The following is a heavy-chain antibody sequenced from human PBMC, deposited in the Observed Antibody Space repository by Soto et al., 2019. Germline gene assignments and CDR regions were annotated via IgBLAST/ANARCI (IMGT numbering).Heavy chain of an antibody. CDR3: ARGLAVAHDY. CDR1: GYTFTSYD. Sequence: QVQLVQSGAEVKKPGASVKVSCKASGYTFTSYDINWVRQATGQGLEWMGWMNPNSGNTGYAQKFQGRVTMTRNTSIRTDYMELSRLRSDDTDVYYCARGLAVAHDYWGQGTLVTVSS. J-gene: IGHJ4*02. CDR2: MNPNSGNT. V-gene: IGHV1-8*01. D-gene: IGHD6-19*01.